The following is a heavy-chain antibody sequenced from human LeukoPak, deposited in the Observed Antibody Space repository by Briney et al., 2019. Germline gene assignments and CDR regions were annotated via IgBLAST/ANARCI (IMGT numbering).Heavy chain of an antibody. J-gene: IGHJ4*02. CDR2: IYPGDSDT. D-gene: IGHD3-22*01. CDR1: GYSFTSYW. V-gene: IGHV5-51*01. CDR3: ARGIGYYDSSGSLGDC. Sequence: GESLKISCKGSGYSFTSYWIGWVRQMPGKGLEWMGIIYPGDSDTRYSPSFQGQVTISADKSISTAYLQWSSLKASDTAMYYCARGIGYYDSSGSLGDCWGQGTLVTVSS.